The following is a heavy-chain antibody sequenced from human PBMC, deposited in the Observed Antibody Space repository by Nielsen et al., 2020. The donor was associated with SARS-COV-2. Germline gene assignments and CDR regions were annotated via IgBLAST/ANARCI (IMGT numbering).Heavy chain of an antibody. CDR1: GFTFSRYT. Sequence: GSSLQISWVGSGFTFSRYTMHWVRTAPGKGLEWVAAISYDGSHKYYADSVRGRFTITRDNSKDTLFLQMNGLKRDDTSVYYCARGVETDAVMVEHWGQGNLVTVSS. J-gene: IGHJ4*02. CDR3: ARGVETDAVMVEH. V-gene: IGHV3-30*04. CDR2: ISYDGSHK. D-gene: IGHD5-18*01.